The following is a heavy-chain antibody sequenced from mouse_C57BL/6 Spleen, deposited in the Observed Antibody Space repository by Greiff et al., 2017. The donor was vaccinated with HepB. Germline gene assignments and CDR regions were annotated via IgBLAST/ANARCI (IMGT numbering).Heavy chain of an antibody. Sequence: EVQLQQSGPELVKPGASVKISCKASGYTFTDYYMNWVKQSHGKSLEWIGDINPNNGGTSYNQKFKGKATLTVDKSSSTAYMELRSLTSEDSAVYDCVITTVGRFDDWGQGTTLTVSS. CDR3: VITTVGRFDD. CDR1: GYTFTDYY. D-gene: IGHD1-1*01. CDR2: INPNNGGT. V-gene: IGHV1-26*01. J-gene: IGHJ2*01.